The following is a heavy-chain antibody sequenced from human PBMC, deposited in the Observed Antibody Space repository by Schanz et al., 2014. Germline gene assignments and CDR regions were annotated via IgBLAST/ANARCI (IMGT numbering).Heavy chain of an antibody. CDR2: INGNGGIT. D-gene: IGHD1-1*01. V-gene: IGHV3-23*04. CDR1: GFTFSDYY. J-gene: IGHJ6*01. CDR3: VKDPDKYNWNDVEGMDV. Sequence: VYLVESGGDLVKPGGSLRLSCAASGFTFSDYYMAWIRQAPGKGLEWVSAINGNGGITYYADPVKGRFTISRDNSKNTLYLQMKSLRVEDTAVYYCVKDPDKYNWNDVEGMDVWGPGTTXTVSS.